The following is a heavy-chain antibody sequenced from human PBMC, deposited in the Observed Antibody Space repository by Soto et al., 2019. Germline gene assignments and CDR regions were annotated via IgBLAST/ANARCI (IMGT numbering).Heavy chain of an antibody. J-gene: IGHJ6*02. CDR2: ISAYNGNT. CDR3: AIESSSGLLYYYYGMDV. V-gene: IGHV1-18*01. CDR1: GYTFTSYG. D-gene: IGHD6-6*01. Sequence: ASVKVSCKASGYTFTSYGISWVRQAPGQGLEWMGWISAYNGNTNYAQKLQGRVTMTTDTSTSTAYMELRSLRSDDTAVYYSAIESSSGLLYYYYGMDVWGQGTTVTVSS.